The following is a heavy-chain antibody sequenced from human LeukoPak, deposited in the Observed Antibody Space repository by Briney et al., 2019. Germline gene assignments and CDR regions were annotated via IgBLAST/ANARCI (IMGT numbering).Heavy chain of an antibody. J-gene: IGHJ5*02. V-gene: IGHV4-30-4*01. CDR2: IYYSGST. CDR3: ASQVRGVGSNWFDP. Sequence: SETLSLTCTVSGGSISSGDYYWSWIRQPPGKGLEWIGYIYYSGSTYYNPSLKSRVTISVDTSKNQFSLKLSSVTAADTAVHYCASQVRGVGSNWFDPWGQGTLVTVSS. D-gene: IGHD3-10*01. CDR1: GGSISSGDYY.